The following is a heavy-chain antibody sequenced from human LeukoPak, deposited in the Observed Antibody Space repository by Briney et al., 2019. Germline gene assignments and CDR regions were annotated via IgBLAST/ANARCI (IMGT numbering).Heavy chain of an antibody. Sequence: GGSLRLSCAASGFTFSNAWVSWVRQAPGKGLEWVSYITTGGSTTHYADSVKGRFTISRDNAKNSLYLQMNGLRAEDTAVYYCARDLNGVDSSSWYYYYYYMDVWGKGTTVTVSS. V-gene: IGHV3-11*04. CDR3: ARDLNGVDSSSWYYYYYYMDV. D-gene: IGHD6-13*01. CDR2: ITTGGSTT. J-gene: IGHJ6*03. CDR1: GFTFSNAW.